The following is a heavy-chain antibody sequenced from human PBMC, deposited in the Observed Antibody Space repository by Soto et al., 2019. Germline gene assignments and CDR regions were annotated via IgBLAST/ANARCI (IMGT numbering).Heavy chain of an antibody. D-gene: IGHD3-22*01. CDR2: ISAYNGNT. V-gene: IGHV1-18*01. J-gene: IGHJ4*02. CDR3: ARDQRYYDSSGYDY. Sequence: ASVKVSCTASGYTFTSYGISWVRQAPGQGLEWMGWISAYNGNTNYAQKLQGRVTMTTDTSTSTAYMELRSLRSDDTAVYYCARDQRYYDSSGYDYWGQGTLVTVSS. CDR1: GYTFTSYG.